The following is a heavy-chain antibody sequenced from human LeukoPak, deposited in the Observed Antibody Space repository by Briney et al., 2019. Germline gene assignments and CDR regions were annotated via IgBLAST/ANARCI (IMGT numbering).Heavy chain of an antibody. CDR2: IWYDGSNK. CDR1: GFTFSSYG. Sequence: GGSLRLSCAASGFTFSSYGMHWVRQAPGKGLEWVAVIWYDGSNKYYADSVKGRFTISKDNYKNTPYLQMNSLRAEDTAVYYCARFEQGYYYGMDVWGQGTTVTVSS. D-gene: IGHD3-9*01. CDR3: ARFEQGYYYGMDV. J-gene: IGHJ6*02. V-gene: IGHV3-33*01.